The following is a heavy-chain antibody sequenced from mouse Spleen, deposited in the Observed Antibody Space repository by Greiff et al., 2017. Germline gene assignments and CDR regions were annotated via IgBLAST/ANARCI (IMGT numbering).Heavy chain of an antibody. CDR2: ISYSGST. CDR3: ARAYGYVGAMDY. CDR1: GYSITSDYA. D-gene: IGHD1-2*01. Sequence: EVQLQESGPGLVKPSQSLSLTCTVTGYSITSDYAWNWIRQFPGNKLEWMGYISYSGSTSYNPSLKSRISITRDTSKNQFFLQLNSVTTEDTATYYCARAYGYVGAMDYWGQGTSVTVSS. V-gene: IGHV3-2*02. J-gene: IGHJ4*01.